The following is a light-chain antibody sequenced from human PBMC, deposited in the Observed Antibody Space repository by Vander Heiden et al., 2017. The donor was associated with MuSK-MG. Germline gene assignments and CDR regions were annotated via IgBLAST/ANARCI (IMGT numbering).Light chain of an antibody. Sequence: DIQMTQSPSSLSTSVGDRVTVTCRASQSISTYLNFYQQQPGKAPKPLVFPACSLQSGVPSRSSGSGSGADFTLTITRLQPEDFATFDCQQDGNTTLTLGGGTKVEIK. CDR1: QSISTY. V-gene: IGKV1-39*01. CDR3: QQDGNTTLT. CDR2: PAC. J-gene: IGKJ4*01.